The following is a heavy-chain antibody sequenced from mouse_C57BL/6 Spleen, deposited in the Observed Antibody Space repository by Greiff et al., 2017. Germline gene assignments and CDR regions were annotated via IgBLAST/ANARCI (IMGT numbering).Heavy chain of an antibody. Sequence: EVQLVESGGGLVKPGGSLKLSCAASGFTFSSYAMSWVRQTPEKSLEWVATISDGGSYTYYPDNVKGRFTISRDDAKNNLYLQMGHLKSEDTAMYYCASDSLYDYEGWFAYWGQGTLVTVAA. CDR2: ISDGGSYT. CDR1: GFTFSSYA. D-gene: IGHD2-4*01. J-gene: IGHJ3*01. CDR3: ASDSLYDYEGWFAY. V-gene: IGHV5-4*01.